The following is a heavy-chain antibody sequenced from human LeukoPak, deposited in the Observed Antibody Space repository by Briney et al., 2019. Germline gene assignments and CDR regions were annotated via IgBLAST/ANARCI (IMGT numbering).Heavy chain of an antibody. V-gene: IGHV1-2*02. CDR3: ARGAITMIVVVMNNWFDP. CDR2: INPNSGGT. CDR1: VYTFTGYY. Sequence: ASVKVSCKASVYTFTGYYMHWVRQAPGQGLEWMGWINPNSGGTNYAQKFQGRVTMTRHTSISTAYMELSRLRSDDTAVYYCARGAITMIVVVMNNWFDPWGQGTLVTVSS. D-gene: IGHD3-22*01. J-gene: IGHJ5*02.